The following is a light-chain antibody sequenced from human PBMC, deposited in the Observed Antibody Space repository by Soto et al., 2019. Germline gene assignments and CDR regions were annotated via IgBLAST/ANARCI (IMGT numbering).Light chain of an antibody. CDR1: QSLLYSNGNHY. J-gene: IGKJ3*01. Sequence: DIVMTQSPLSLPVTPGEPASISCRSSQSLLYSNGNHYLDWYLQKPGQSPQLLIYLGSNRASGVPDRFRSSGSGTDFTLTISRVEAEDVGVYYCMQPLQTPFTFGPGTKAEIK. CDR2: LGS. CDR3: MQPLQTPFT. V-gene: IGKV2-28*01.